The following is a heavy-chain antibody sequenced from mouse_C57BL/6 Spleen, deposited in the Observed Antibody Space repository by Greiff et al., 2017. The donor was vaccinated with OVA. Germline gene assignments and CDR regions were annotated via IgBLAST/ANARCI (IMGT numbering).Heavy chain of an antibody. Sequence: EVKLVESGGGLVKPGGSLKLSCAASGFTFSDYGMHWVRQAPEKGLEWVAYISSGSSTIYSADTVKGRFTISRDNAKNTLFLQMTSLRSEDTAMYYCARKELGRGFAYWGQGTLVTVSA. CDR2: ISSGSSTI. CDR3: ARKELGRGFAY. V-gene: IGHV5-17*01. CDR1: GFTFSDYG. D-gene: IGHD4-1*01. J-gene: IGHJ3*01.